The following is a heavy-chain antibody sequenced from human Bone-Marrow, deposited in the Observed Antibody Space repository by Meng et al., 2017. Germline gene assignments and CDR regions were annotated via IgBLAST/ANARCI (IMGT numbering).Heavy chain of an antibody. CDR2: MKSNVDGGTV. CDR3: SGHVDY. V-gene: IGHV3-15*01. Sequence: GRLVESGGGFVKPGGSLRLSCAASGFTFSNAWMTWVRQAPGKGLEWIGRMKSNVDGGTVDYAAAVKGRFFISRDDSENTFYLQMNSLKTEDTAVYYCSGHVDYWGHGTLVTVSS. J-gene: IGHJ4*01. CDR1: GFTFSNAW.